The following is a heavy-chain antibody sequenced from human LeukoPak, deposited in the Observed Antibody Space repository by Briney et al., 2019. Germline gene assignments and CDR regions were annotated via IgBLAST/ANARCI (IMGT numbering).Heavy chain of an antibody. CDR2: MSSAGRTI. Sequence: GGSLRLSCAASGFTVSGNYMSWIRQAPGKGLEWVAFMSSAGRTIYYADSVKGRFTISRDNAKKSLYLQMDSLRAEDTAVYYCARDDGSYYYDSSGQYHALADYWGQGTLVTVSS. CDR1: GFTVSGNY. CDR3: ARDDGSYYYDSSGQYHALADY. V-gene: IGHV3-11*01. D-gene: IGHD3-22*01. J-gene: IGHJ4*02.